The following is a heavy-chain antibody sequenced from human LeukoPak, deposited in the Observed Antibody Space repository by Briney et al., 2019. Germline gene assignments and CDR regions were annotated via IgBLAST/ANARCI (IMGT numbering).Heavy chain of an antibody. J-gene: IGHJ4*02. CDR1: GFTFSSYA. Sequence: GGSLRLSCAASGFTFSSYAMSWVRQAPGKGLEWVSAISGSGGSTYYADSVKGRFTISRDNSKNTLYLQMNSLRAEDTAVYYCAKRAGVSAVAGTGFDYWGQGTLVTVSS. CDR2: ISGSGGST. CDR3: AKRAGVSAVAGTGFDY. D-gene: IGHD6-19*01. V-gene: IGHV3-23*01.